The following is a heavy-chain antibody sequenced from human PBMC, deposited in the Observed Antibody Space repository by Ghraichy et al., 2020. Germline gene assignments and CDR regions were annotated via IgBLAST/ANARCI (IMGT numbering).Heavy chain of an antibody. D-gene: IGHD1-26*01. J-gene: IGHJ6*02. CDR2: INPSGGST. CDR1: GYTFIRYY. Sequence: ASVKVSCKASGYTFIRYYMHWVRQAPGQGLEWMGIINPSGGSTTYAQKFQGRVTMTRDTSTSTVYMDLSSLRSEDTAVYYCARDIDLNYYYYGMDVWGQGTTVTVSS. V-gene: IGHV1-46*01. CDR3: ARDIDLNYYYYGMDV.